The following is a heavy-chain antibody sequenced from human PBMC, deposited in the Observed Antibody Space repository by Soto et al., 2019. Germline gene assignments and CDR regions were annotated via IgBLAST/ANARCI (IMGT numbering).Heavy chain of an antibody. CDR3: ARMEITIFGVVSSYGMDV. Sequence: PGESLKISCKGSGYSFTSYWIGWVRQMPGKGLEWMGIIYPGDSDTRYSPSFQGQVTISADKSISTAYLQWSSLEASDTAMYYCARMEITIFGVVSSYGMDVWGQGTTVTVSS. CDR1: GYSFTSYW. V-gene: IGHV5-51*01. CDR2: IYPGDSDT. D-gene: IGHD3-3*01. J-gene: IGHJ6*02.